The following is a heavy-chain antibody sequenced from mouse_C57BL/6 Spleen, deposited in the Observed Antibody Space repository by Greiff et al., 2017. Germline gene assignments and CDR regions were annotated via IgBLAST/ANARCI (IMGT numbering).Heavy chain of an antibody. J-gene: IGHJ4*01. CDR2: IYPGSGST. D-gene: IGHD1-1*01. CDR3: ASGGYYYGSRSSYAMDY. Sequence: QVQLQQPGAELVKPGASVQMSCKASGYTFTSYWITWVKQRPGQGLEWIGDIYPGSGSTNYNEQFKSKATLTVDTSSSTAYMQLSSLTSEDSAVYYCASGGYYYGSRSSYAMDYWGQGTSVTVSS. V-gene: IGHV1-55*01. CDR1: GYTFTSYW.